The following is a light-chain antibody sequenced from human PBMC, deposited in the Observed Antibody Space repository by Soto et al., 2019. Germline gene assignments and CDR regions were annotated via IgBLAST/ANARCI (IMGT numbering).Light chain of an antibody. CDR1: QSVSTNF. V-gene: IGKV3-20*01. J-gene: IGKJ1*01. CDR3: QQYGRTSWT. Sequence: EIVLTQSPGTLSLSPGEGATLSCRASQSVSTNFFAWYQQKPGQAPRLLIYGASTRATGIPDRFSGSGSGTDFTLTISRLEPEDFAVYYCQQYGRTSWTFCQGTNVEIK. CDR2: GAS.